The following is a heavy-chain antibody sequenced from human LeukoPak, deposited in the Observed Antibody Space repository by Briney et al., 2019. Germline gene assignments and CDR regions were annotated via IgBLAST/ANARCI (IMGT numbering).Heavy chain of an antibody. V-gene: IGHV3-30*19. J-gene: IGHJ4*02. Sequence: GGSLRLSCAASGFTFRVYAMHWVRQTPGRGLEWVAVISYDGSNEYYADSVKGRFTISRDNSKNTLYLQMNSLSVEDTAVYYCARVGYYASGPFSYFDYWGQGTLVTVSS. D-gene: IGHD3-10*01. CDR2: ISYDGSNE. CDR3: ARVGYYASGPFSYFDY. CDR1: GFTFRVYA.